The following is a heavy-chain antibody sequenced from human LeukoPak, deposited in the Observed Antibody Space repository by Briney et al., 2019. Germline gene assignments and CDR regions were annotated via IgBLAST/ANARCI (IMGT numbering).Heavy chain of an antibody. Sequence: GGSLRLSCAASGFTFSSYAMQWVRQAPGKGLEWVAVISYDGSNKYDADSVKGRFTISRDNSKTTLYLQMNRLGAEDTAVYYCARDYYDSSGYRFDYWGQGTLVTVSS. J-gene: IGHJ4*02. CDR2: ISYDGSNK. V-gene: IGHV3-30*01. CDR3: ARDYYDSSGYRFDY. D-gene: IGHD3-22*01. CDR1: GFTFSSYA.